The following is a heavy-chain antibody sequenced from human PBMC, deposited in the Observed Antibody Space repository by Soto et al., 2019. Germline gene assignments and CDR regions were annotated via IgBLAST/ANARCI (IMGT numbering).Heavy chain of an antibody. Sequence: SETLSLTCAVSGASISSGGYSWTWIRKPPGKGLEWIGYIYHSGSTYYNPSLKSRVTISVDRSKNLFSLSLTSVTAADSAVYYCARDGSYCGDDCFYHWGPGTLATVPS. J-gene: IGHJ4*02. CDR2: IYHSGST. D-gene: IGHD2-21*01. CDR1: GASISSGGYS. CDR3: ARDGSYCGDDCFYH. V-gene: IGHV4-30-2*01.